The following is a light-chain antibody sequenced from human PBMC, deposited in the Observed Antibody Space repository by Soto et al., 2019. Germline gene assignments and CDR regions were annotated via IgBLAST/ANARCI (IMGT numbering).Light chain of an antibody. CDR3: HSYESNNEV. V-gene: IGLV6-57*03. CDR1: SGSIASNY. J-gene: IGLJ3*02. Sequence: NFMLTQPHSVSESPGKTVIISCTRSSGSIASNYVQWYQQRPGSAPTIVIYEDNQRPSGVPDRFSGSVDSSSNSASLTISGLKTEDEADYYCHSYESNNEVFGGGTKVTVL. CDR2: EDN.